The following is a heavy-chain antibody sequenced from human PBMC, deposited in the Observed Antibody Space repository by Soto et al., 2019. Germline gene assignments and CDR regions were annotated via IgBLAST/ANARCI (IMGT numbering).Heavy chain of an antibody. Sequence: EVQLLESGGGLVQPGGSLRLSCAASGFTFSSYAMSWVRQAPGKGLEWVSAISGSGDSTYYADSVKGRFTISRDNSKNTLYLQMSSLRAEDTAVYYCAKARWIVGAPPPYWGQGTLVTVSS. CDR3: AKARWIVGAPPPY. J-gene: IGHJ4*02. CDR2: ISGSGDST. D-gene: IGHD1-26*01. V-gene: IGHV3-23*01. CDR1: GFTFSSYA.